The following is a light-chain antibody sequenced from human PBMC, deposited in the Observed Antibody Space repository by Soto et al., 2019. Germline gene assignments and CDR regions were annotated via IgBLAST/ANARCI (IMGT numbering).Light chain of an antibody. J-gene: IGLJ1*01. CDR3: SSYAGSSNV. Sequence: QSALTQPASVSGSPGQSITISCTATTSDVGGFDSVSWYQQHPGTAPRVIIYEVSNRPSGVSYRFSGSKSANTASLTVSGLQAEDEADYYCSSYAGSSNVFGTGTKLTVL. CDR2: EVS. V-gene: IGLV2-14*01. CDR1: TSDVGGFDS.